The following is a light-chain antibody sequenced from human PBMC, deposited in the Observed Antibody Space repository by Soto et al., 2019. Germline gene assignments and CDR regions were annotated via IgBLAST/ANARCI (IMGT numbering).Light chain of an antibody. CDR3: QQYNTYSTT. CDR2: KAS. Sequence: DIQMTQSPSTLSASVGDRVTITCRASQTIDSWLAWYQQKPGKAPKLLIYKASTLESGVPSRFSGSGSGTEFTLTISNLQPDDFATYYCQQYNTYSTTFGQGTKVEIK. V-gene: IGKV1-5*03. J-gene: IGKJ1*01. CDR1: QTIDSW.